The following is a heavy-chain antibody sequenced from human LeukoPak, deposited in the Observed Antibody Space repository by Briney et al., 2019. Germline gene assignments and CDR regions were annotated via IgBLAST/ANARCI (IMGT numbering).Heavy chain of an antibody. D-gene: IGHD3-10*01. V-gene: IGHV3-48*03. CDR3: ARALYYYGSAYYMDV. J-gene: IGHJ6*03. Sequence: GGSLRLSCAASGFTFSSYEVNWVRQAPGKGLEWVSYISSGAGTIYYADSVKGRFTISRDNAKNSLYLQMNSLRAEDTAVYYCARALYYYGSAYYMDVWGKGTTVTISS. CDR1: GFTFSSYE. CDR2: ISSGAGTI.